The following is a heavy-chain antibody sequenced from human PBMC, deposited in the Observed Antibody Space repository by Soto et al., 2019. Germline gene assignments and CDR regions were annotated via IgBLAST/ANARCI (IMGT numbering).Heavy chain of an antibody. CDR2: MNPDSGHA. V-gene: IGHV1-8*01. J-gene: IGHJ4*02. Sequence: ASVKVSCKASGYTFTNSDIHWVRQAPGQGLEWMGWMNPDSGHAAYAQKFQGRVTLTTSTPTSTVYMEMRSLGSEDTAVYYCARRPHCSGGICYYGLDNWGQGTLVTVSS. D-gene: IGHD2-15*01. CDR1: GYTFTNSD. CDR3: ARRPHCSGGICYYGLDN.